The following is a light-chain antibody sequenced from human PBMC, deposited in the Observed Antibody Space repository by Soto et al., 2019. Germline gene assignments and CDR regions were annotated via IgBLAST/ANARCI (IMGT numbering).Light chain of an antibody. CDR2: KAS. J-gene: IGKJ2*01. CDR3: QQYNRPVT. V-gene: IGKV1-5*03. Sequence: DIQMTQSPSTLSASVGDRVTITCRASQSISSWLAWYQQKPGKAPKLLIYKASSLESGVPSRFIGSGSGTEFTLTISSLQLDDFATYYCQQYNRPVTFGQGTKLEIK. CDR1: QSISSW.